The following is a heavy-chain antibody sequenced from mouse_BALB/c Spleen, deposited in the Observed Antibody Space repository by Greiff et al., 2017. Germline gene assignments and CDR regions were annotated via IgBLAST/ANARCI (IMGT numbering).Heavy chain of an antibody. Sequence: QVQLKESGPGLVAPSQSLSITCTVSGFSLTSYGVHWVRQPPGKGLEWLGVIWAGGSTNYNSALMSRLSISKDNSKSQVFLKMNSLQTDDTAMYYCAREGGNYAYWYFDVWGAGTTVTVSS. CDR1: GFSLTSYG. J-gene: IGHJ1*01. V-gene: IGHV2-9*02. D-gene: IGHD2-1*01. CDR3: AREGGNYAYWYFDV. CDR2: IWAGGST.